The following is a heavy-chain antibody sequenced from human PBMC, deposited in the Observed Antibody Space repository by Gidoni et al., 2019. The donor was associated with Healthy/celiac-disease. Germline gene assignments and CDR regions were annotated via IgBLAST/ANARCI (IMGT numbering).Heavy chain of an antibody. Sequence: EVQLVESGGGLVQPGGSLRLPCAASGFPFRSYDMHWVRQATGKGLEWVSAIGTAGDPDYPGSVKGRFTISRENAKNSLYLQMNSLRAGDTAVYYCARGGLRGSYHYYYGMDVWGQGTTVTVSS. V-gene: IGHV3-13*05. CDR2: IGTAGDP. CDR1: GFPFRSYD. CDR3: ARGGLRGSYHYYYGMDV. D-gene: IGHD3-16*01. J-gene: IGHJ6*02.